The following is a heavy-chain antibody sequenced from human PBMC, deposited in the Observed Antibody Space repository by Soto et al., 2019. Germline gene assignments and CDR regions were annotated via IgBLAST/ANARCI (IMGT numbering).Heavy chain of an antibody. CDR2: ISSYSGNT. CDR3: ARGGDSSSTSCYTPNYYYGWDV. V-gene: IGHV1-18*01. J-gene: IGHJ6*01. Sequence: QVQLVQSGAEVKKPGASVKVSCQTSGYNFPSYGINWVRQAPGQGLEWMGWISSYSGNTKYAQNLQGRVTMTADTSSTTAYKERRSLRSDDTAVYYWARGGDSSSTSCYTPNYYYGWDVWGQGTTVIVSP. CDR1: GYNFPSYG. D-gene: IGHD2-2*02.